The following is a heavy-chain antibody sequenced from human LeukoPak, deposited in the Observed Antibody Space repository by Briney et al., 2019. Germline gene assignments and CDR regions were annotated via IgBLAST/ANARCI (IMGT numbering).Heavy chain of an antibody. CDR1: GGSISSASYY. V-gene: IGHV4-61*02. CDR2: IYTRGST. Sequence: TLSLTPTLPGGSISSASYYWSWIRQPAGKGLEWIGRIYTRGSTNYNPSLKSRVPISVDTSKNQFSLKLSSVTAADTAVYYCARVQSEVVVAATRSYYYYGMDVWGQGTTVTVSS. CDR3: ARVQSEVVVAATRSYYYYGMDV. J-gene: IGHJ6*02. D-gene: IGHD2-15*01.